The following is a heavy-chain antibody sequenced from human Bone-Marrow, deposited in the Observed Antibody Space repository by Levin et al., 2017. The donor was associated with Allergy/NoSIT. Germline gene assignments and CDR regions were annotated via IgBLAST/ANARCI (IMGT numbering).Heavy chain of an antibody. CDR3: ARDERQECRYGFCPYFDC. V-gene: IGHV1-18*01. J-gene: IGHJ4*02. CDR2: ISDRGDT. CDR1: GYIFGIYG. D-gene: IGHD3/OR15-3a*01. Sequence: ASVKVSCKASGYIFGIYGISWVRQAPGQGMEWVGWISDRGDTNTVRKFQDRIRMMTDKATNTAFLELRNLRPDDTAVYYCARDERQECRYGFCPYFDCWGQGTLVTVSS.